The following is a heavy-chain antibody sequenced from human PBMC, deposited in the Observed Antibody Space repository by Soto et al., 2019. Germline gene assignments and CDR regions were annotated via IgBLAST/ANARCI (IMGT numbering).Heavy chain of an antibody. Sequence: QVQLVQSGAEVKKPGSSVKVSCKASGGTFSSYAISWVRQAPGQGLEWMGGIIPIFGTANYAQKFQGRVTITADEXXXXXXXXXXXXXXXXXXXXXXXXXXXXXXXWFDPWCQGTLVTVSS. CDR2: IIPIFGTA. V-gene: IGHV1-69*12. CDR3: XXXXXXXXXWFDP. J-gene: IGHJ5*02. CDR1: GGTFSSYA.